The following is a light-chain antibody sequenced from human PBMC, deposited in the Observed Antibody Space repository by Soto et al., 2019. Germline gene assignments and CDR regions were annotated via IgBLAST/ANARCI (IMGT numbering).Light chain of an antibody. J-gene: IGLJ2*01. V-gene: IGLV3-1*01. CDR2: QDN. CDR3: QAWDSSTVV. Sequence: SYELTQPPSVSVSPGQTASITCSGDTLGDKYACWYQQKPGQSPVLVIYQDNKRPSGIPERFSGSKSGNTATLTISGTQAMDEADYYCQAWDSSTVVFGGGTKLTVL. CDR1: TLGDKY.